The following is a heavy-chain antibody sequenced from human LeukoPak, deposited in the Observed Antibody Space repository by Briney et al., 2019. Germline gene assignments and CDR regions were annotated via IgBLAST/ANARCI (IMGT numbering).Heavy chain of an antibody. J-gene: IGHJ3*02. Sequence: GGSLRLSCAASGFTFSSYAMHWVRQAPGKGLEWVAVISYDGSNKYYADSVKGRFTISRDNSKNSLYLQMNSLRTEDTALYYCAKDISAIFDIGFDIWGQGTMVTVSS. CDR1: GFTFSSYA. CDR2: ISYDGSNK. V-gene: IGHV3-30-3*01. D-gene: IGHD3-3*01. CDR3: AKDISAIFDIGFDI.